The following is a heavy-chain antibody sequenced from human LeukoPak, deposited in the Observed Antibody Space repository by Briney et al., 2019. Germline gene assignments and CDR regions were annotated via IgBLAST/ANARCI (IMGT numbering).Heavy chain of an antibody. CDR2: IYSGGSI. V-gene: IGHV3-66*01. J-gene: IGHJ4*02. D-gene: IGHD6-13*01. CDR3: ARSSVSSWFSY. Sequence: GGSLRLSCAASGFTVSSNYMSWVSQAPGKGLEWVSIIYSGGSIFYADSVQGRFTISRDNSKNTLYLLMNSLRAEDTAVYYCARSSVSSWFSYWGQGTLVTVSS. CDR1: GFTVSSNY.